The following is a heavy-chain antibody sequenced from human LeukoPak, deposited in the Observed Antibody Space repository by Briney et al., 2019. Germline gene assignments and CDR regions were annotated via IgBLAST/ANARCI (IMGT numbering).Heavy chain of an antibody. CDR3: ARDNPTSPNPSHYGDYVPFDY. V-gene: IGHV1-18*01. D-gene: IGHD4-17*01. CDR1: GYTFTSYG. CDR2: ISTYIANT. J-gene: IGHJ4*02. Sequence: ASVKVSCKASGYTFTSYGISWVRQAPGQELEWMVWISTYIANTNYAQKFQGRVTMTTDTYTTTAYMELRSLRSDDTAVYYRARDNPTSPNPSHYGDYVPFDYWGQGTLVTVSS.